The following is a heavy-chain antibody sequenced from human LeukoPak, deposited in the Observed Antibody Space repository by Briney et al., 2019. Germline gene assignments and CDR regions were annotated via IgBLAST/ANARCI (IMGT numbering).Heavy chain of an antibody. CDR2: MNPNSGNT. CDR3: ARGPTEKLYYYYGMDV. D-gene: IGHD1-1*01. J-gene: IGHJ6*02. V-gene: IGHV1-8*01. Sequence: ASVKVSCKASGYTFTSYDINWVRQATGQGLEWMGWMNPNSGNTGYAQKFQGRVTMTRNTSISTAYMELSSLRSEDTAVYYCARGPTEKLYYYYGMDVWGQGTTVTVSS. CDR1: GYTFTSYD.